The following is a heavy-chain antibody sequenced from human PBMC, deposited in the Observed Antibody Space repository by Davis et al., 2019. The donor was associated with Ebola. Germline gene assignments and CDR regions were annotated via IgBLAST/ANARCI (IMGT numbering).Heavy chain of an antibody. Sequence: ASVKVSCKASGYTFTSYGITWVRQAPGQGLEWMGWISAYLGNTNYAQKLQGRVTMTTDTSTSTAYMEVGSLRSDDTAVYYCARAQFPTTSDHWGQGTLVTVSS. D-gene: IGHD1-1*01. CDR2: ISAYLGNT. V-gene: IGHV1-18*01. CDR1: GYTFTSYG. CDR3: ARAQFPTTSDH. J-gene: IGHJ4*02.